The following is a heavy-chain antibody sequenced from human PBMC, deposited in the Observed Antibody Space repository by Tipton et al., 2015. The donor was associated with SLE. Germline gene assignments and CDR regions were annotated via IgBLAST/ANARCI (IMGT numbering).Heavy chain of an antibody. V-gene: IGHV4-59*12. CDR1: GGSISDYY. Sequence: TLSLTCTVSGGSISDYYWSWIRQPPGKGLEWIGGIYYSGTTNYNPSLKSRVTISVDTSKNQFSLKLSSVTAADTAVYYCARGMVLTGTGDYWGQGTLVTVSS. CDR3: ARGMVLTGTGDY. J-gene: IGHJ4*02. CDR2: IYYSGTT. D-gene: IGHD7-27*01.